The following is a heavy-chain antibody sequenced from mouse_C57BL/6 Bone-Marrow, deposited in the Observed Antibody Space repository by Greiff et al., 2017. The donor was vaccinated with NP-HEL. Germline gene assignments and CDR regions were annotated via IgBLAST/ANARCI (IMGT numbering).Heavy chain of an antibody. CDR3: ARWDGVFAY. J-gene: IGHJ3*01. CDR1: GFTFTSYG. D-gene: IGHD4-1*01. CDR2: IYPRSVNT. V-gene: IGHV1-81*01. Sequence: VQLVESGAELARPGASVKLSCTASGFTFTSYGISWVKQRTGQGLEWIGEIYPRSVNTYYNEKFRGQATLTADKSSSTAYMVLRSLTSEDSAVYFCARWDGVFAYWGQGTLVTVSA.